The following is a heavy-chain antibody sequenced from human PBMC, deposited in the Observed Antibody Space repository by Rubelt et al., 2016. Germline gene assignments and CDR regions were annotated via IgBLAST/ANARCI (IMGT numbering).Heavy chain of an antibody. CDR3: ARVVWGSGYEEY. J-gene: IGHJ4*01. CDR2: INHSGST. CDR1: GGSFSGYY. Sequence: QVQLQQWGAGLLKPSETLSLTCAVYGGSFSGYYWSWIRQPPGKGLEWIGEINHSGSTTYNPSLKSRVTILVDTSKNQFSLKLTSVAAADTAVYYCARVVWGSGYEEYWGHGTLVTVSS. V-gene: IGHV4-34*01. D-gene: IGHD5-12*01.